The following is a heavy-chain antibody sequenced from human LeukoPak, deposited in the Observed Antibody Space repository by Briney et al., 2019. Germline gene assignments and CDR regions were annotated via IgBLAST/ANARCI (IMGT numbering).Heavy chain of an antibody. D-gene: IGHD5-24*01. J-gene: IGHJ6*03. CDR2: IYYSGST. V-gene: IGHV4-59*01. CDR3: ARDGYNPYYYYMDV. CDR1: GGSISSYY. Sequence: SETLSLTCTVSGGSISSYYWSWIRQPPGKGLEWIGYIYYSGSTNYNPSLKSRVTIPVDTSKNQFSLKLSSVTAADTAVYYCARDGYNPYYYYMDVWGKGTTVTVSS.